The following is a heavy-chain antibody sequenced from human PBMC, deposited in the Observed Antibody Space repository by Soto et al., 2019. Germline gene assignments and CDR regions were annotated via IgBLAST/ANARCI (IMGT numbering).Heavy chain of an antibody. CDR3: AKGDNLGPKTGYAFDP. CDR1: GDSVSSNTAS. CDR2: TYFRSKWYN. Sequence: SQTLSLTCAISGDSVSSNTASWNWIRQSPSRGLEWLGRTYFRSKWYNDYAVSVKSRIIINPDTSNNQFSLQLNSVTPEDAAVYFCAKGDNLGPKTGYAFDPWGQGIMVTVSS. D-gene: IGHD5-12*01. J-gene: IGHJ5*02. V-gene: IGHV6-1*01.